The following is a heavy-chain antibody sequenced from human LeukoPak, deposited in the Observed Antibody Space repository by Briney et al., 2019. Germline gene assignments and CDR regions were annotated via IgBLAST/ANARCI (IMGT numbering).Heavy chain of an antibody. Sequence: GGSLRLSCAASGFTFSSYEMNWVRQAPGKELEWVSYISSSGSTIYYADSVKGRFTISRDNAKNSLYLQMNSLRAEDTAVYYCARDLITIFGVATGGLDYWGQGTLVTVSS. CDR1: GFTFSSYE. CDR3: ARDLITIFGVATGGLDY. D-gene: IGHD3-3*01. V-gene: IGHV3-48*03. CDR2: ISSSGSTI. J-gene: IGHJ4*02.